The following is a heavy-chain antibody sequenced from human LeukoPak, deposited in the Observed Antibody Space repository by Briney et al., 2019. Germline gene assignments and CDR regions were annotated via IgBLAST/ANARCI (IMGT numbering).Heavy chain of an antibody. CDR1: GGSVSNKY. J-gene: IGHJ5*02. CDR3: ARAPHIGSGWYVWFDP. D-gene: IGHD6-19*01. Sequence: PSETLSLTCTVSGGSVSNKYWSWIRQPPGKGLEWIGYIYYSGSTYYNPSLKSRVTISLDTSKNQFSLKLSSVTAADTAVYYCARAPHIGSGWYVWFDPWGQGTLVTVSS. CDR2: IYYSGST. V-gene: IGHV4-59*08.